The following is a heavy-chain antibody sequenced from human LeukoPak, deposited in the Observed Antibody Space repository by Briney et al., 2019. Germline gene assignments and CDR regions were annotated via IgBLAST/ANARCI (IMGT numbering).Heavy chain of an antibody. CDR1: GFTFSSYA. D-gene: IGHD1-1*01. CDR2: IFGSGGSA. CDR3: AKEGVLERYFYYGMDV. Sequence: PGGSLRLSCTASGFTFSSYAMSWVRQAPGKGLEWVSGIFGSGGSAHYADSVKGRFTISRDNSQNTVYLQMNSLRAEDTAVYFCAKEGVLERYFYYGMDVWGQGTTVTVSS. J-gene: IGHJ6*02. V-gene: IGHV3-23*01.